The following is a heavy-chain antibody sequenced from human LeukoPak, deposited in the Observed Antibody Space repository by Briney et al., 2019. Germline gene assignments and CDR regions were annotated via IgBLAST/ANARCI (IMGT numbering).Heavy chain of an antibody. D-gene: IGHD5-18*01. CDR2: IIPIFGTA. CDR1: GGTFSSYA. J-gene: IGHJ3*02. CDR3: ARPRGYSYGYDAFDI. Sequence: SVKVSCKASGGTFSSYAISWVRQAPGQGLEWMGRIIPIFGTANYAQKFQGRVTITTDESTSTAYMEPSSLRSEDTAVYYCARPRGYSYGYDAFDIWGQGTMVTVSS. V-gene: IGHV1-69*05.